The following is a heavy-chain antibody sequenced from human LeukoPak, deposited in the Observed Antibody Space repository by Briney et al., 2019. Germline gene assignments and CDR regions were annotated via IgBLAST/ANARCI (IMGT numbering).Heavy chain of an antibody. V-gene: IGHV1-69*05. CDR1: GGTFISYA. D-gene: IGHD5-24*01. CDR3: ARNRDGYKYYFDY. J-gene: IGHJ4*02. CDR2: IIPIFGTA. Sequence: SVKVSCKASGGTFISYAISWVRQAPGQGLEWMGGIIPIFGTANYAQKFQGRVTITTDESTSTAYMELSSLRSEDTAVYYCARNRDGYKYYFDYWGQGTLVTVSS.